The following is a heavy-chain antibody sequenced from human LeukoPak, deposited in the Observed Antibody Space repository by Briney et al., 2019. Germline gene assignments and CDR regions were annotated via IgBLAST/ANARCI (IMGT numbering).Heavy chain of an antibody. D-gene: IGHD2-15*01. CDR1: GYTFTSYD. CDR3: ARGPRYCSGGSCLYYFDY. Sequence: ASVKVSCKASGYTFTSYDINWVRQATGQGLEWMGWMNPNSGNTGYAQKFQGRVTMTRNTSISIAYMELSSLRSEDTAVYYCARGPRYCSGGSCLYYFDYWGQGTLVTVSS. V-gene: IGHV1-8*01. J-gene: IGHJ4*02. CDR2: MNPNSGNT.